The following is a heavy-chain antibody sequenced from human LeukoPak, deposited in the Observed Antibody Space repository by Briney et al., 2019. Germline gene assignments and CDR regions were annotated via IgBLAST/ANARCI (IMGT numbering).Heavy chain of an antibody. CDR2: IYYSGST. Sequence: PSETLPLTCTVSGGSISSYYWSWIRQPPGKGLEWIGYIYYSGSTNYSPSLKSRVTISLDTSKNQFSLKLSSVTAADTAVYYCARLVTGKTNWFDPWGQGTLVTVSS. CDR1: GGSISSYY. J-gene: IGHJ5*02. CDR3: ARLVTGKTNWFDP. V-gene: IGHV4-59*08. D-gene: IGHD1-14*01.